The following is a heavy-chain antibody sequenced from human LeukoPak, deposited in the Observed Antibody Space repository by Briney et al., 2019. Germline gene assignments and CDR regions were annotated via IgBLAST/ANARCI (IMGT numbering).Heavy chain of an antibody. V-gene: IGHV3-30*02. D-gene: IGHD1-1*01. CDR2: ILYDGSNK. CDR3: AKDKDPWKSTSISDFDY. CDR1: GFTFSTYG. Sequence: GGSLRLSCGASGFTFSTYGMPWVRQAPGKGLEWVAFILYDGSNKYYADSVKGRFTISRDNSKNTLYLQMNILRAEDTAVYFCAKDKDPWKSTSISDFDYWGQGTLVTVSS. J-gene: IGHJ4*02.